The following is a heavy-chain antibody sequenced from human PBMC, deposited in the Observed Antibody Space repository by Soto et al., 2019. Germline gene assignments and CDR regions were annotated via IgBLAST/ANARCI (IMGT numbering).Heavy chain of an antibody. Sequence: QVQLVQSGAEVKKPGASVKVSCKASGYTFTSYAMHWVRQAPGQRLEWMGWINAGNGNTKYSQKFQGRVTITRDTSASTAYRELSRLRSGETAVYYCARDPGGPDGTGDYWGQGTLVTVSS. CDR1: GYTFTSYA. J-gene: IGHJ4*02. CDR3: ARDPGGPDGTGDY. CDR2: INAGNGNT. V-gene: IGHV1-3*01. D-gene: IGHD2-15*01.